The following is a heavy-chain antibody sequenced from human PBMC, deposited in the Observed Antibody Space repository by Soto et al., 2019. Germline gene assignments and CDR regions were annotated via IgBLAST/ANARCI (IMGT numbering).Heavy chain of an antibody. CDR3: ASLAFQVDTAMGTLVDY. V-gene: IGHV4-59*08. CDR1: GGSISSYY. Sequence: PSGTLSLTCTVSGGSISSYYWSWIRQPPGKGLEWIGYIYYSGSTNYNPSLKSRVTISVDTSKNQFSLKLSSVTAADTAVYYCASLAFQVDTAMGTLVDYWGQGTLVTVSS. CDR2: IYYSGST. J-gene: IGHJ4*02. D-gene: IGHD5-18*01.